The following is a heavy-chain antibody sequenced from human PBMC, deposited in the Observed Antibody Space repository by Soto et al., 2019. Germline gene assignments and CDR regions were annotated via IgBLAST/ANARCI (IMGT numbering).Heavy chain of an antibody. D-gene: IGHD2-15*01. CDR1: GYTLTELS. CDR3: ARDRSPGPYCSGGSCYSPYFDY. CDR2: FDPEDGET. V-gene: IGHV1-24*01. J-gene: IGHJ4*02. Sequence: GASVKVSCKVSGYTLTELSMHWVRQAPGKGLEWMGGFDPEDGETIYAQKFQGRVTITEDTSTDTAYMELSSLRSEDTAVYYCARDRSPGPYCSGGSCYSPYFDYWGQGTLVTVSS.